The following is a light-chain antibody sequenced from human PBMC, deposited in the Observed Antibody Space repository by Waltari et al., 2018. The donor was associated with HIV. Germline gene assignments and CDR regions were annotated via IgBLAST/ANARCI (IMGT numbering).Light chain of an antibody. J-gene: IGLJ2*01. CDR3: CAYAGSTTDVI. V-gene: IGLV2-23*02. CDR2: AVS. Sequence: QSALTQPASVSGSPGQSITISCTGTSSDVGGYNLVSWYQQHPGKAPKLMIYAVSKRPSGVSQRFSGSKAGNTASLTSSGLQAEDEADYYCCAYAGSTTDVIFGGGTKLTVL. CDR1: SSDVGGYNL.